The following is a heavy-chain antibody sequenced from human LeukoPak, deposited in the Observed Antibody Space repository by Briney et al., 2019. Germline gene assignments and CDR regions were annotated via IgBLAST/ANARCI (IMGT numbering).Heavy chain of an antibody. CDR1: GFTFSSYW. CDR3: ARVPYSSRFDY. CDR2: IKQDGSEK. Sequence: GGSLRLSCAASGFTFSSYWMSWARQAPGKGLEWVANIKQDGSEKYYVDSVKGRFTISRDNAKNSLYLQMNSLRAEDKAVYYCARVPYSSRFDYWGQGTLVTVSS. J-gene: IGHJ4*02. V-gene: IGHV3-7*01. D-gene: IGHD6-13*01.